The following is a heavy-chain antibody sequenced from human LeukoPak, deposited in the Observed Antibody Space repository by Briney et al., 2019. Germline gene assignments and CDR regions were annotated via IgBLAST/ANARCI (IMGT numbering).Heavy chain of an antibody. J-gene: IGHJ6*02. Sequence: SETLSLTCAVYGGSFSGYYWSWIPQPPGKGLKWIGKINHSESTNSNPSLKSLVTISVDTSKNQCSLKLSSVTAADTAVYYCARVTGLRYFDWPSVHYGMDVWGQGTTVTVSS. CDR2: INHSEST. D-gene: IGHD3-9*01. CDR1: GGSFSGYY. CDR3: ARVTGLRYFDWPSVHYGMDV. V-gene: IGHV4-34*01.